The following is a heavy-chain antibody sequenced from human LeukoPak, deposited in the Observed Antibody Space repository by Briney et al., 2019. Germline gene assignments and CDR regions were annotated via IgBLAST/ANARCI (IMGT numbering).Heavy chain of an antibody. CDR3: AKGRVGRLARRGYYGMDV. D-gene: IGHD1-1*01. J-gene: IGHJ6*02. Sequence: PGGSLRLSCAASGFTFSSYAMSWVRQAPGKGLEWVSAISGSGGSTYYADSVKGRFTISRDNSKNTLYLQMNSLRAEDTAVYYCAKGRVGRLARRGYYGMDVWGQGPRSPSP. V-gene: IGHV3-23*01. CDR2: ISGSGGST. CDR1: GFTFSSYA.